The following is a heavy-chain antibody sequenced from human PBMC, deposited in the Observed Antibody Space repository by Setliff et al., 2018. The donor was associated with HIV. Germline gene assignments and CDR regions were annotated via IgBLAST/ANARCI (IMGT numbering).Heavy chain of an antibody. Sequence: GASVKVSCKASGYTFTSYAMHWVRQAPGQRLEWMGWINAGNGNTKYSQKFQGRVTMTRDTSMSTVYMELSSLRSEDTAVYYCARSPKESSIAVAGLYFDYWGQGTLVTVSS. CDR2: INAGNGNT. D-gene: IGHD6-19*01. CDR1: GYTFTSYA. J-gene: IGHJ4*02. V-gene: IGHV1-3*01. CDR3: ARSPKESSIAVAGLYFDY.